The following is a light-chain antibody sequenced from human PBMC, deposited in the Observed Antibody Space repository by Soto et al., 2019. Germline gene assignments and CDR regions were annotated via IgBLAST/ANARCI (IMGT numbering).Light chain of an antibody. CDR2: RNN. CDR1: SSNIGSNF. CDR3: EAWDDSLSGVV. J-gene: IGLJ2*01. V-gene: IGLV1-47*01. Sequence: QSVLTQPPSASGTPGQRVTISCSGSSSNIGSNFVYWYQQLPGTAPKLLIYRNNQRPSGVPDRFSGSKSGTSASLAISGLRSEDEAGYYCEAWDDSLSGVVFGGGTKLTVL.